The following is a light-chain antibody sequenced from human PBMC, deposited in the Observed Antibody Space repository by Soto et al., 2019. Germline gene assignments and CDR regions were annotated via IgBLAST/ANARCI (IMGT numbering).Light chain of an antibody. CDR1: QNINNW. J-gene: IGKJ1*01. CDR3: LQDINYPWT. CDR2: DAS. V-gene: IGKV1-5*01. Sequence: DIQMTQSPSTLSASIGDRVTITCRASQNINNWIAWYQQKPGKAPKFLIYDASTLESGVPSRFSGSGFGTEFSLTISSLQPDDSATYYCLQDINYPWTFGQGTKVDIK.